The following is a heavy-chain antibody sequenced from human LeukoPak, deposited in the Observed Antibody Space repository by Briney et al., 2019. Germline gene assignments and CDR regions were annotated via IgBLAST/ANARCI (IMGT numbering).Heavy chain of an antibody. Sequence: PGGSLRLSCAASGFTFSSYSMNWVRQAPGKGLEWVSSVSSSSSYIYYAVSVKGRFTISRDNAKNSLYLQMNSLRAEDTAVYYCARASYCSSTSCSHAFLNYWGQGTLVTVSS. CDR2: VSSSSSYI. J-gene: IGHJ4*02. CDR3: ARASYCSSTSCSHAFLNY. D-gene: IGHD2-2*01. CDR1: GFTFSSYS. V-gene: IGHV3-21*01.